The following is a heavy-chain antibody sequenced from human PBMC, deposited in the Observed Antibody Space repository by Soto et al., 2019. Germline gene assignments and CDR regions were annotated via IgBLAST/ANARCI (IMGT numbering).Heavy chain of an antibody. Sequence: SETLALTFAVSGGSISSGGYSGTCIRQPPGKGLEWIGYVHHTGSTTYDPSLKTRVNISVDRPNNQFFLTLTSATAADSAISYCARGLWNDVFQYWGRGILVTVPS. CDR1: GGSISSGGYS. D-gene: IGHD1-1*01. CDR2: VHHTGST. V-gene: IGHV4-30-2*01. J-gene: IGHJ1*01. CDR3: ARGLWNDVFQY.